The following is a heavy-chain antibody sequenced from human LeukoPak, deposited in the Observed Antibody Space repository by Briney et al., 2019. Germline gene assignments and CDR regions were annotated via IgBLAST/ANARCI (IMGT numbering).Heavy chain of an antibody. CDR1: GGSFSGYY. CDR2: INQSGST. J-gene: IGHJ5*02. CDR3: ARRSSAWHNWFDP. V-gene: IGHV4-34*01. Sequence: PSETLSLTCAVYGGSFSGYYWSWLRQPPGKGLEWIGEINQSGSTNYHPSLKRRVTILVDTSENQFSLKLSSVTAADTAVYYCARRSSAWHNWFDPWGQGTLVTVSS. D-gene: IGHD6-19*01.